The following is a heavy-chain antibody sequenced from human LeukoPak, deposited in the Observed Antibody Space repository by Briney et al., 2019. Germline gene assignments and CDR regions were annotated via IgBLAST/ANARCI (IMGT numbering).Heavy chain of an antibody. Sequence: GGSLRLSCAASGFTFRSYAMSWVREAPGKGLEWASAISGSGGSTYYADSVKGRFTISRDNSKNTLYLQMNSLRAEDTAVYYCAKGAGWYFYYFDYWGQGTLVTVSS. V-gene: IGHV3-23*01. CDR1: GFTFRSYA. CDR2: ISGSGGST. D-gene: IGHD6-19*01. J-gene: IGHJ4*02. CDR3: AKGAGWYFYYFDY.